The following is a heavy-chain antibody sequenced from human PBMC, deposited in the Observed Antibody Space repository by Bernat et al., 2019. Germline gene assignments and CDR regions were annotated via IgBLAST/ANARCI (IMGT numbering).Heavy chain of an antibody. CDR2: INAGNGNT. Sequence: SGYTFTSYAMHWVRQAPGQRLEWMGWINAGNGNTKYSQKFQGRVTITRDTSASTAYMELSSLRSEDTAVYYCARDLGSSSWDDYLKYYYYGMDVWGQGTT. J-gene: IGHJ6*02. CDR1: GYTFTSYA. V-gene: IGHV1-3*01. CDR3: ARDLGSSSWDDYLKYYYYGMDV. D-gene: IGHD6-13*01.